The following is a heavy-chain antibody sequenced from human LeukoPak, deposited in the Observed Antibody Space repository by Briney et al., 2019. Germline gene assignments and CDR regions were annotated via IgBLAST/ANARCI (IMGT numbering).Heavy chain of an antibody. Sequence: KTSETLSLTCTVSGYSISSGYYWGWIRQPPGKGLEWIGSIYHSGSTYYNPSLKSRVTISVDTSKNQFSLKLSSVTAADTAVYYCAREPYCTNGVCYQAFDYWGQGTLVTVSS. J-gene: IGHJ4*02. CDR1: GYSISSGYY. D-gene: IGHD2-8*01. V-gene: IGHV4-38-2*02. CDR2: IYHSGST. CDR3: AREPYCTNGVCYQAFDY.